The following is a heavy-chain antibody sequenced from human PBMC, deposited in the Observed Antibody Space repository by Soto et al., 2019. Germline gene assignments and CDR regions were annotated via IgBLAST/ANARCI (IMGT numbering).Heavy chain of an antibody. D-gene: IGHD2-2*01. Sequence: PGESLKISCKGSGYSFTSYWISWVRQMPGKGLEWMGRIDPSDSYTNYSPSFQGHVTISADKPISTAYLQWSSLKASDTAMYYCARRDIVLVPAAYNLYYYGIDVGGQGTTGAVSS. CDR1: GYSFTSYW. CDR3: ARRDIVLVPAAYNLYYYGIDV. CDR2: IDPSDSYT. V-gene: IGHV5-10-1*01. J-gene: IGHJ6*02.